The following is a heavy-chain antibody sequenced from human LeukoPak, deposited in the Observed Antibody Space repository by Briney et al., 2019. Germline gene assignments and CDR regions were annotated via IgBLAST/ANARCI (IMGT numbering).Heavy chain of an antibody. D-gene: IGHD6-13*01. CDR3: ARDPYSSSWYFDYYGMDV. CDR1: GFTVSGNY. CDR2: IYSGGST. V-gene: IGHV3-53*01. J-gene: IGHJ6*02. Sequence: GGSLRLSCAASGFTVSGNYMSWVRQAPGKGLEWVSVIYSGGSTYYADSVKGRFTISRDNSKNTLYLQMNSLRAEDTAVYYCARDPYSSSWYFDYYGMDVWGQGTTVTVSS.